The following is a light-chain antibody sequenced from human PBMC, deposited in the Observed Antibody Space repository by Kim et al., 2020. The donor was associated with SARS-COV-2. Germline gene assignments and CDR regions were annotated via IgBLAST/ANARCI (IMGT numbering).Light chain of an antibody. V-gene: IGLV1-44*01. J-gene: IGLJ3*02. Sequence: GQRVTMSCSGSSSNIGSNTVNWYQQFPGTAPQLLIDTDDRRPSGVSDRVSCSKSGTSASLAISALRSEDEADDYCATWDDSLDVWMFGGGTQLTVL. CDR1: SSNIGSNT. CDR2: TDD. CDR3: ATWDDSLDVWM.